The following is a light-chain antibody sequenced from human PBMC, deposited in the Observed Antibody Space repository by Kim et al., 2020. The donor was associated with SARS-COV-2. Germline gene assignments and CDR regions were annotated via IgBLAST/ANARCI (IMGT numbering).Light chain of an antibody. CDR1: QYVSTN. CDR2: GAS. J-gene: IGKJ4*01. Sequence: EIVMTQSPATLSVSPGERATLSCRASQYVSTNLAWYQQKPGQAPRLVIFGASTRATGIPARFSGSGSGTDFTLTINSLQSEDFAVYYCHQYYHWPLTFGGGTKVDIK. V-gene: IGKV3-15*01. CDR3: HQYYHWPLT.